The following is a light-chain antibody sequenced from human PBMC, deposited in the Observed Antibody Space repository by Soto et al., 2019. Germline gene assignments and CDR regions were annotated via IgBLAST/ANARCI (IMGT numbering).Light chain of an antibody. CDR1: QSVSNY. CDR2: GVS. V-gene: IGKV3-11*01. J-gene: IGKJ2*01. Sequence: EIVLTQSPATLFLSPGDIATLSCRASQSVSNYLAWFQQKPGQPPRLLIYGVSNRATGIPARFSGSGSGTDFTLTIDSLEPEDSAVYYCQQRDNWPRTFGQGTKVEIK. CDR3: QQRDNWPRT.